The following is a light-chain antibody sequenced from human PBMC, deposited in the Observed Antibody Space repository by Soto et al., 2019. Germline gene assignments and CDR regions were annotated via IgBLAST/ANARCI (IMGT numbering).Light chain of an antibody. V-gene: IGKV1-39*01. Sequence: SQMTQSPSTLSASVGDRVTITCRASQSISSWLAWYQQKPGKAPKVLIYATSGLQSGVPSRFSGSGSGTDFTLTISSLQPEDFTTYYCQQSYTTPWTFGQGTEVDIK. J-gene: IGKJ1*01. CDR1: QSISSW. CDR3: QQSYTTPWT. CDR2: ATS.